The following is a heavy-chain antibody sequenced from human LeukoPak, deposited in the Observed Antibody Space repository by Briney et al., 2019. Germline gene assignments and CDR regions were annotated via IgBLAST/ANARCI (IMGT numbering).Heavy chain of an antibody. V-gene: IGHV3-48*02. D-gene: IGHD4-17*01. CDR3: ARDEPDYARWGAFDI. J-gene: IGHJ3*02. Sequence: PGGSLRLSCAASGFTFSSYSMNWVRQAPGKGLEWVSYISSGSSTIYYADSVKGRFTISRDNAKNSLYLQMNSLRDEDTAVYYCARDEPDYARWGAFDIWGQGTMVTVSS. CDR2: ISSGSSTI. CDR1: GFTFSSYS.